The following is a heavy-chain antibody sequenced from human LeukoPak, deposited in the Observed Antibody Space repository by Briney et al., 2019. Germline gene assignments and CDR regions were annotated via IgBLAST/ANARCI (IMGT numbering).Heavy chain of an antibody. CDR1: GYTFTGYY. CDR3: AKEIYGDSTGGRFQH. D-gene: IGHD4-17*01. V-gene: IGHV1-46*01. Sequence: ASVKVSCKASGYTFTGYYMHWVRQAPGQGLEWMGIINPSGGITNYAQKFQGRVTMTRDMSTSTVYMELSSLRSEDTAVYYCAKEIYGDSTGGRFQHWGQGTLVTVSS. J-gene: IGHJ1*01. CDR2: INPSGGIT.